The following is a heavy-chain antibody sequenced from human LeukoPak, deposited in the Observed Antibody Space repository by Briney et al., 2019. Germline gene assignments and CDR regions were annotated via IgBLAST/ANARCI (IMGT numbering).Heavy chain of an antibody. Sequence: GGSLRLSCAASGFTFSIYAMHWVRQAPGKGLEWVAVISYDGSNKYYADSVKGRFTISRDNSKNTLYLQMNSLRAEDTAVYYCASVRAAFWSGYDYYYGMDVWGQGTTVTVSS. CDR2: ISYDGSNK. D-gene: IGHD3-3*01. CDR1: GFTFSIYA. J-gene: IGHJ6*02. CDR3: ASVRAAFWSGYDYYYGMDV. V-gene: IGHV3-30-3*01.